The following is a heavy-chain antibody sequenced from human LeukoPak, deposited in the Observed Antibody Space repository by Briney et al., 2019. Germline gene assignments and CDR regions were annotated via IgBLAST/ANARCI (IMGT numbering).Heavy chain of an antibody. CDR2: ITYDEGTE. CDR1: GFPFSVYV. CDR3: AKDHDCTSITCHSHFDP. J-gene: IGHJ5*02. D-gene: IGHD3-10*01. Sequence: GTSPRLSCAASGFPFSVYVMHWVRQAPGKGPEWLGRITYDEGTEYAESVRGRFTISRDNSKDTLYLQMNSVRAEDTGVYYCAKDHDCTSITCHSHFDPWGRGTLLTVSS. V-gene: IGHV3-30*18.